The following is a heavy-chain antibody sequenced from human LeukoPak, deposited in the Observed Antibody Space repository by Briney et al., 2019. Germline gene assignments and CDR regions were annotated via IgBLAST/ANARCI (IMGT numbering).Heavy chain of an antibody. CDR1: GGSISSYY. CDR3: ARDGSGYSSSWDGLYYYYYMNV. J-gene: IGHJ6*03. CDR2: IYYSGST. D-gene: IGHD6-13*01. V-gene: IGHV4-59*01. Sequence: TTSETLSLTCTVSGGSISSYYWSWIRQPPGKGLEWIGYIYYSGSTNYNPSLKSRVTISVDTSKNQFSLKLSSVTAADTAVYYCARDGSGYSSSWDGLYYYYYMNVWGKGTTVTVSS.